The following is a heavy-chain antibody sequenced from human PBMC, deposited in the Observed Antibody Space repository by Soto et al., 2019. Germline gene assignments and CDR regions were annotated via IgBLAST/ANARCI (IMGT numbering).Heavy chain of an antibody. Sequence: SETLSLTCAVPGGSISSSNWWSWVRQPPGKGLEWIGEIYHSGSTNYNPSLKSRVTISVDKSKNQFSLKLSSVTAADTAVYYCAREVPGYYDRSGYYYPLFYFDYWGQGTLVTVSS. CDR3: AREVPGYYDRSGYYYPLFYFDY. D-gene: IGHD3-22*01. CDR2: IYHSGST. J-gene: IGHJ4*02. V-gene: IGHV4-4*02. CDR1: GGSISSSNW.